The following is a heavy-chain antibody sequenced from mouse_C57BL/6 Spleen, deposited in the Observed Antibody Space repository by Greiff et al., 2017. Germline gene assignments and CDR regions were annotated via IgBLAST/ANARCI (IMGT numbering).Heavy chain of an antibody. D-gene: IGHD2-4*01. CDR1: GYTFTSYW. CDR2: IDPNSGGT. Sequence: VQLQQPGAELVKPGASVKLSCKASGYTFTSYWMHWVKQRPGRGLEWIGRIDPNSGGTKYNETFKSKATLTVDQPYSTAYMQLSSLTSEDSAVYYSARWDYDYDGYFDVWGTGTTVTVSS. J-gene: IGHJ1*03. CDR3: ARWDYDYDGYFDV. V-gene: IGHV1-72*01.